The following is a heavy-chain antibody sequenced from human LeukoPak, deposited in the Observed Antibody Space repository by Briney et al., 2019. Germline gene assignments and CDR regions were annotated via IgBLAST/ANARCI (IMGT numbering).Heavy chain of an antibody. CDR3: ARTDVEMATIYNY. CDR1: GFTFSSYE. D-gene: IGHD5-24*01. J-gene: IGHJ4*02. Sequence: GGSLRLSCEASGFTFSSYEMNWVRQAPGKGLEWVSYISSSGSTTYYADSVKGRFTISRDNAKNSLYLQMNSLRAEDTAVYYCARTDVEMATIYNYWGQGTLVTVSS. CDR2: ISSSGSTT. V-gene: IGHV3-48*03.